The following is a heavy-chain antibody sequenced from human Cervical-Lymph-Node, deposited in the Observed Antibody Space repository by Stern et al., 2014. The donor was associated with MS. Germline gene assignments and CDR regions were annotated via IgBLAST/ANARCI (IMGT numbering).Heavy chain of an antibody. D-gene: IGHD4-17*01. V-gene: IGHV1-69*01. CDR1: GGTFSRYA. Sequence: VQLVQSGAEVKKAGSSVKVSCKASGGTFSRYAASWVRQAPGQGLEWMGEIIPMFGAANYAQKFQGRVTITADESTNTAYMEVSSLRSDDTAIYYCARLPQLVDHRDYCWGQGSLVTVSS. J-gene: IGHJ4*02. CDR3: ARLPQLVDHRDYC. CDR2: IIPMFGAA.